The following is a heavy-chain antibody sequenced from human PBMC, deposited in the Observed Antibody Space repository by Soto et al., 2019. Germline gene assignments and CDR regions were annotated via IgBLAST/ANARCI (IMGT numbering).Heavy chain of an antibody. V-gene: IGHV3-66*04. CDR2: IYSGGTT. Sequence: EVQLVESGGGLVQPGGSLRLSCAASGCTVSSFYMSWVRQVPGKGLEWVSAIYSGGTTYYADSVKGSFTFSRDTSKNTLYLQMNSLRAEDTAVYFCARQGSIYYYYLDVWGIGPTVTVSS. CDR3: ARQGSIYYYYLDV. J-gene: IGHJ6*03. D-gene: IGHD1-26*01. CDR1: GCTVSSFY.